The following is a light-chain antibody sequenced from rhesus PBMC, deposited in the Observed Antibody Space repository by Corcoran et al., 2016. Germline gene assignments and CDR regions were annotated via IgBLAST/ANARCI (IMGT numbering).Light chain of an antibody. J-gene: IGLJ1*01. CDR3: SAWDSSLSAYI. V-gene: IGLV2-32*01. Sequence: QAALTQPRSVSGSPGQSVTISCTGTSSDIGGYNYVSWYQQHPGTAPKLMIYEVSKRPSGVSDRFSGSKSGNTASLTITGLQPEDEADYYCSAWDSSLSAYIFGAGTRLTVL. CDR1: SSDIGGYNY. CDR2: EVS.